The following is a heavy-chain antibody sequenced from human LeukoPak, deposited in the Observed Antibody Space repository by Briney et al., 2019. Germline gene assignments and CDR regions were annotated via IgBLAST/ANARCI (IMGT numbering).Heavy chain of an antibody. V-gene: IGHV1-18*01. D-gene: IGHD1-1*01. CDR2: ITAYNGNT. Sequence: RVSCRASVYTFTTYGISWARHARGQGLECMGWITAYNGNTNYAQKPQGTLTMPTDTSTSTGYMEMRSLRSDDTAVYFSARDDDPPFEIAYNWGQGTLVTVSS. CDR3: ARDDDPPFEIAYN. J-gene: IGHJ4*02. CDR1: VYTFTTYG.